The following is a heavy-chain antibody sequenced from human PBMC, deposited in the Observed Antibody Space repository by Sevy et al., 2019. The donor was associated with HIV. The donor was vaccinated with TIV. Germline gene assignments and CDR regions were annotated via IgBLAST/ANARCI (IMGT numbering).Heavy chain of an antibody. V-gene: IGHV3-23*01. Sequence: GGSQRLSCAASGFTFSSYAMSWVRQAPGKGLEWVSAISGSGGSTYYADSVKGRFTISRDNSKNTLYLQMNSLRAEDTAVYYCATLPYYYGSGSYKSYYSYGMDVWGQGTTVTVSS. J-gene: IGHJ6*02. CDR3: ATLPYYYGSGSYKSYYSYGMDV. D-gene: IGHD3-10*01. CDR1: GFTFSSYA. CDR2: ISGSGGST.